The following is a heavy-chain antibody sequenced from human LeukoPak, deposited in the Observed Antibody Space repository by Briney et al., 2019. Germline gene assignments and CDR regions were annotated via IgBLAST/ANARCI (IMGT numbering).Heavy chain of an antibody. V-gene: IGHV3-11*01. CDR2: ISSSGSTI. Sequence: GGSLRLSCAASGFAFSDYYMSWIRQAPGKGLEWVSYISSSGSTIYYADSVKGRFTISRDNAKNSLYLQMNSLRAEDTAVYYCAKGANWNDFDYWGQGTLVTVSS. D-gene: IGHD1-1*01. CDR1: GFAFSDYY. J-gene: IGHJ4*02. CDR3: AKGANWNDFDY.